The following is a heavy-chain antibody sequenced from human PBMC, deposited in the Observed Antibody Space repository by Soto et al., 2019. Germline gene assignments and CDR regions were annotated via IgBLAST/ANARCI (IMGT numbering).Heavy chain of an antibody. CDR3: ARLNRITIFGVVTQSNWFDP. V-gene: IGHV3-7*01. CDR1: GFTFSSYW. J-gene: IGHJ5*02. CDR2: IKQDGSEK. Sequence: WGSLRLSCAASGFTFSSYWMSWVRQAPGKGLEWVANIKQDGSEKYYVDSVKGRFTISRDNAKNSLYLQMNSLRAEDTAVYYCARLNRITIFGVVTQSNWFDPWGQGTLVTVSS. D-gene: IGHD3-3*01.